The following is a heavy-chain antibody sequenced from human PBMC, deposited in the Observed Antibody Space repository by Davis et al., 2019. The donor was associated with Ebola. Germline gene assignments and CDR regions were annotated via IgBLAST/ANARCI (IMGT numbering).Heavy chain of an antibody. CDR1: GNSFASHW. Sequence: GGSLRLSCKDSGNSFASHWIGWVRQMPGTGLEWMGIIYTGDSDTRYSPSFRGQVTISADKSIKTAFLQWSSLKASDTAMYYCASLRRTITGMDDAFDIWGQGTMVTVSS. CDR2: IYTGDSDT. J-gene: IGHJ3*02. V-gene: IGHV5-51*01. D-gene: IGHD2-8*02. CDR3: ASLRRTITGMDDAFDI.